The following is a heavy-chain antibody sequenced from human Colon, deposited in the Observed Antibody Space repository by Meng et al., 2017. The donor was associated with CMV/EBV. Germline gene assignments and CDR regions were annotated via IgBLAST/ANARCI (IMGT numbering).Heavy chain of an antibody. CDR1: GLSDRSSK. CDR2: RSPDGGNI. CDR3: AREPSFGDYDY. D-gene: IGHD4-17*01. Sequence: AGCGLSDRSSKRHWVRQAPGKGMEWVADRSPDGGNIYYPDSVRGRFTISRDNSKNIVYLQMNSLRPGDTAVYYCAREPSFGDYDYWGQGTLVTVSS. V-gene: IGHV3-30-3*01. J-gene: IGHJ4*02.